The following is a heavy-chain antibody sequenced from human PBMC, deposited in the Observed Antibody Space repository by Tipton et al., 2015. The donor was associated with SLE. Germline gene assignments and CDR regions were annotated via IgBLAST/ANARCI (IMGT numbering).Heavy chain of an antibody. J-gene: IGHJ5*02. V-gene: IGHV4-59*11. CDR3: ATREDWLLGS. D-gene: IGHD3/OR15-3a*01. CDR2: IYYSGST. CDR1: GDSISSHY. Sequence: GLVKPSETLSLTCTVSGDSISSHYWNWIRQPPGKGLEWIGYIYYSGSTYYNPSLKSRVTISVDKSKKQFSLKLSSVTAADTAVYYCATREDWLLGSWGPGTLVTVSS.